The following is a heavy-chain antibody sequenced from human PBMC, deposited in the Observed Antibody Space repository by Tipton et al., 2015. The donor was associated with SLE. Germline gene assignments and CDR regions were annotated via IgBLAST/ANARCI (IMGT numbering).Heavy chain of an antibody. J-gene: IGHJ3*02. CDR2: VPYSGSM. CDR3: ARPGSYGDSRGAFEI. CDR1: GYSIGSGYY. Sequence: TLSLTCVVSGYSIGSGYYWGWIRQPPGKGLEWVGTVPYSGSMYSNPSLRSRVTISLDRSKNQFSLKLTSVTAADTAVYYCARPGSYGDSRGAFEIWGQGTKVTVSS. D-gene: IGHD4-17*01. V-gene: IGHV4-38-2*01.